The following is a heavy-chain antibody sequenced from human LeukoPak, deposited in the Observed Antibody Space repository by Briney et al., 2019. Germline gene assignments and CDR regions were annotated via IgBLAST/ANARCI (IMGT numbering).Heavy chain of an antibody. V-gene: IGHV4-39*01. CDR1: GGSLSSTAYY. D-gene: IGHD2-2*01. Sequence: SETLSLTCTVSGGSLSSTAYYWGWIRQPPGKGLEWIGSMYSSGNTYYNPSLKSRVTMSVDTPKNQFSLKLTSVTAADTAVSYCARQVSYSTSLLGYYFDSWGQGILVTVSS. CDR2: MYSSGNT. J-gene: IGHJ4*02. CDR3: ARQVSYSTSLLGYYFDS.